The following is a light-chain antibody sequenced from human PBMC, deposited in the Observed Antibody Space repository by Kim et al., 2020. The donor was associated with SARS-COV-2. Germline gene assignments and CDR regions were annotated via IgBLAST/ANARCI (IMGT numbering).Light chain of an antibody. CDR3: QQYNNWPST. CDR1: QSVSSN. V-gene: IGKV3-15*01. J-gene: IGKJ4*01. Sequence: EIVLTQSPGTLSLSPGERATLSCRASQSVSSNLAWYQQKPGQAPRLLIYGASTRATGIPARFSGSGSGTEFTLTISSLQSEDFAVYYCQQYNNWPSTFGGGTKVDIK. CDR2: GAS.